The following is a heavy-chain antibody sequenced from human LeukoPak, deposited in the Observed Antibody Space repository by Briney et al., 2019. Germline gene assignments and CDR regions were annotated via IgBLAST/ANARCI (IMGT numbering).Heavy chain of an antibody. J-gene: IGHJ6*03. CDR2: INHSGST. D-gene: IGHD3-9*01. CDR1: GGSFSGYY. V-gene: IGHV4-34*01. Sequence: KPSETLSLTCAVYGGSFSGYYWSWIRQPPGKGLEWIGEINHSGSTNYNPSLKSRVTISVDTSKNQFSLKLSSVTAADTAVYYCARGRGILTGLYYYYMDVWGKGTTVTISS. CDR3: ARGRGILTGLYYYYMDV.